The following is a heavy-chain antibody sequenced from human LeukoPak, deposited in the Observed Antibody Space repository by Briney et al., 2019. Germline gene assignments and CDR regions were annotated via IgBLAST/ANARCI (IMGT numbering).Heavy chain of an antibody. J-gene: IGHJ3*02. CDR2: INPNSGGT. V-gene: IGHV1-2*02. Sequence: ASVKVSCKASGYTFTSYGISWVRQAPGQGLEWMGWINPNSGGTNYAQKFQGRVTMTRDTSISTAYMELSRLRSDDTAVYYCARERVPAAILFDGGAFDIWGQGTMVTVSS. CDR1: GYTFTSYG. D-gene: IGHD2-2*02. CDR3: ARERVPAAILFDGGAFDI.